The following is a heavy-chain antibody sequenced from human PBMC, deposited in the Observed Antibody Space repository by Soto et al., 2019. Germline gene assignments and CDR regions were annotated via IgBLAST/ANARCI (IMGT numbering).Heavy chain of an antibody. D-gene: IGHD4-17*01. J-gene: IGHJ6*02. V-gene: IGHV3-30-3*01. CDR3: ARGGDDYGDDGGYYYGMDV. Sequence: QVQLVESGGGVVQPGRSLRLSCAASGFTFSSYAMHWVRQAPGKGLEWVAVISYDGSNKYYADSVKGRFTISRDNSKNTLYLQMNSLRAEDTAGYYCARGGDDYGDDGGYYYGMDVWGQGTTVTVSS. CDR2: ISYDGSNK. CDR1: GFTFSSYA.